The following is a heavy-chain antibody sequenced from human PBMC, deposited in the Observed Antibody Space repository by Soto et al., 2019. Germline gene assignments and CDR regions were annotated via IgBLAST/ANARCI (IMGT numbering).Heavy chain of an antibody. J-gene: IGHJ4*02. V-gene: IGHV3-23*01. Sequence: EVQLLESGGGLVQPGGSLRLSCAASGFTFSSYAMSWVRQAPGKGLEWVSAISGSGGSTYYADSVKGRFTISRDNSRNSLYLQMNSLRAEGTAVYYCAKTSDDFWSGYYTSHDYWGQGTLVTVSS. CDR3: AKTSDDFWSGYYTSHDY. D-gene: IGHD3-3*01. CDR1: GFTFSSYA. CDR2: ISGSGGST.